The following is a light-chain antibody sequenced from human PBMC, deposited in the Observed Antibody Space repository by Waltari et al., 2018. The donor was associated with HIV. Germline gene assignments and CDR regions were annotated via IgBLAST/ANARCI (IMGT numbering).Light chain of an antibody. CDR2: DVT. CDR1: SSDIGDYNY. J-gene: IGLJ1*01. V-gene: IGLV2-14*01. Sequence: QSALTQPASVSGSPGQSITISCTGTSSDIGDYNYVSWYQHHPAKAPKLMIYDVTYRPSGVSNRFSGSKSGNTASLTISGLQAEDEADYYCSSYTSSSTYVFGTGTKVTVL. CDR3: SSYTSSSTYV.